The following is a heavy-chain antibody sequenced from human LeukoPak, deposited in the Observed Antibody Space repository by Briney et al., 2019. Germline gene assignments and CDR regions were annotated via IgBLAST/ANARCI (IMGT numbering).Heavy chain of an antibody. CDR2: IIPIFGTA. CDR1: GGTFSSYA. D-gene: IGHD1-26*01. Sequence: SVKVSCKASGGTFSSYAISWVRQAPGQGLEWMGGIIPIFGTANYAQKFQGRVTITADESTSTAYMELSSLRPEDTAVYYCARGSRGSDAFDIWGQGTMVTVSS. V-gene: IGHV1-69*13. CDR3: ARGSRGSDAFDI. J-gene: IGHJ3*02.